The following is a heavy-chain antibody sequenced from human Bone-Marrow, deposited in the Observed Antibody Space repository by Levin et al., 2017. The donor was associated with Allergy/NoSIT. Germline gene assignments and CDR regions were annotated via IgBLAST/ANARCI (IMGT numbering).Heavy chain of an antibody. Sequence: GGSLRLSCAASGFTFSSYGMHWVRQAPGKGLEWVAVISYDGSNKYYADSVKGRFTISRDNSKNTLYLQMNSLRAEDTAVYYCAKEWGTYYYDSSGATGPDYWGQGTLVTVSS. V-gene: IGHV3-30*18. D-gene: IGHD3-22*01. CDR2: ISYDGSNK. J-gene: IGHJ4*02. CDR3: AKEWGTYYYDSSGATGPDY. CDR1: GFTFSSYG.